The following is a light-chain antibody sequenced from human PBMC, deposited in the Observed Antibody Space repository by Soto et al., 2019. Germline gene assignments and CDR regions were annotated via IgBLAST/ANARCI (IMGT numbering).Light chain of an antibody. CDR1: QSVSSSY. J-gene: IGKJ4*01. Sequence: EIVLTQSPGTLSLSPGERATLSCRASQSVSSSYLAWYQQRPGQAPRLLIYGTSNRATGIPDTFSGSGSGTDFTLIISRLEPEDFAVYYCQQYGRSPLTFGGGTKVEIK. V-gene: IGKV3-20*01. CDR3: QQYGRSPLT. CDR2: GTS.